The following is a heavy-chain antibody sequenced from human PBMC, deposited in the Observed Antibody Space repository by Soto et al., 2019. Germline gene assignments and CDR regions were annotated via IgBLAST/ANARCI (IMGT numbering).Heavy chain of an antibody. CDR1: GGSISSYY. V-gene: IGHV4-59*01. D-gene: IGHD6-13*01. CDR2: IYYSGST. Sequence: SETLSLTCTVSGGSISSYYWSWIRQPPGKGLEWIGYIYYSGSTNYNPSLKSRVTISVDTSKNQFSLKLSSVTAADTAVYYCARVRIAAAGNFYYGMDVWGQGTTVTVSS. J-gene: IGHJ6*02. CDR3: ARVRIAAAGNFYYGMDV.